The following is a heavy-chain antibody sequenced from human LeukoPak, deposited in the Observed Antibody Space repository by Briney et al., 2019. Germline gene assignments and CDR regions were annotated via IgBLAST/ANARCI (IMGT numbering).Heavy chain of an antibody. Sequence: GGSLRLSCVASEFTFSKYWMHWVRQARGKGLVSVSRINNDGSRTTYADSVKGRFTISRDNAKNSLYLQMNSLRAEDTAVYYCTREDHSNYNYWGQGTLVTVSS. D-gene: IGHD4-11*01. CDR3: TREDHSNYNY. CDR1: EFTFSKYW. J-gene: IGHJ4*02. V-gene: IGHV3-74*01. CDR2: INNDGSRT.